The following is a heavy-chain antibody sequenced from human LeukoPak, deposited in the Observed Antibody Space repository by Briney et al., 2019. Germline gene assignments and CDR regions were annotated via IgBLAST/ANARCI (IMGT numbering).Heavy chain of an antibody. CDR3: ARDHAKEGYSGYESFFFDY. V-gene: IGHV4-59*01. J-gene: IGHJ4*02. CDR1: GGSISSYY. Sequence: NSSETLSLTCTVSGGSISSYYWSWIRQPPGKGLEWIGYIYYSGSTNYNPSLKSRVTISVDTSKNQFSLKLSSVTAADTAVYYCARDHAKEGYSGYESFFFDYWGQGTLVTVSS. CDR2: IYYSGST. D-gene: IGHD5-12*01.